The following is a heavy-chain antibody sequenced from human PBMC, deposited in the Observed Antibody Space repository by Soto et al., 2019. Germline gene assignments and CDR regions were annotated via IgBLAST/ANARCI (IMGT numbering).Heavy chain of an antibody. V-gene: IGHV4-34*01. CDR1: GGSFSGYY. Sequence: NPSETLSLTCAVYGGSFSGYYWSWIRQPPGKGLEWIGEINHSGSTNYNPSLKSRVTISVDTSKNQFSLKLSSVTAEDTAVYYCAKDYVVPAAPKRFDPWGQGTLVTVSS. D-gene: IGHD2-2*01. J-gene: IGHJ5*02. CDR2: INHSGST. CDR3: AKDYVVPAAPKRFDP.